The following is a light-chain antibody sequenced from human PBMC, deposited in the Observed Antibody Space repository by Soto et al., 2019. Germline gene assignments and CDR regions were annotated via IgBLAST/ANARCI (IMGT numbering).Light chain of an antibody. V-gene: IGKV3-15*01. Sequence: EIVMTQSPATLSVSPGERASLSCRASQSISSYLAWYQQKPGQAPRLLFYGASTRATGIPARFSGSGSVTEFTLTISSLQSEDFAVYDCQQYNSWPLTFGGGTKVEIK. J-gene: IGKJ4*01. CDR2: GAS. CDR1: QSISSY. CDR3: QQYNSWPLT.